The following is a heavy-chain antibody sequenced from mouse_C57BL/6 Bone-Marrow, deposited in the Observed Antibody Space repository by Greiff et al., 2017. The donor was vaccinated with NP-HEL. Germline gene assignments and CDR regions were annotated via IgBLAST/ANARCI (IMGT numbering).Heavy chain of an antibody. CDR1: GYTFTSYW. J-gene: IGHJ2*01. CDR2: IYPSDSET. Sequence: QVQLKQPGAELVRPGSSVKLSCKASGYTFTSYWMDWVKQRPGQGLEWIGNIYPSDSETHYNQKFKDKATLTVDKSSSTAYMQLSSLTSEDSAVYYCARVTTVVATDFDYWGQGTTLTVSS. V-gene: IGHV1-61*01. CDR3: ARVTTVVATDFDY. D-gene: IGHD1-1*01.